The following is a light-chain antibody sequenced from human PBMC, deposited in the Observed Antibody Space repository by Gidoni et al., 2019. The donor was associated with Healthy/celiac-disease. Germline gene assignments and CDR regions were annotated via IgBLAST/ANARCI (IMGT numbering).Light chain of an antibody. CDR2: NAS. V-gene: IGKV1-5*03. J-gene: IGKJ1*01. Sequence: DIQMTQPPPTLSASVGDRVTITCRASQSISSCLAWYQQKPGKAPKLLIYNASSLESGVPSRFSGSGSGTEFTLTISSLQPDDVATYYCQQYNSDSGTFGQGTKVEIK. CDR1: QSISSC. CDR3: QQYNSDSGT.